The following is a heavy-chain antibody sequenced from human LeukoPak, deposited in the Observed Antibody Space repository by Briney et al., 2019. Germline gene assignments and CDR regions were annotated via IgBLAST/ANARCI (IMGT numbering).Heavy chain of an antibody. CDR3: VKDQQAVAAAYYFDS. Sequence: GGSLRLSCAASGFIFSRYALHWVRQAPGKGLEWVAVIAADGKDIKYADSVKGRFTISRDNSKSALYLQMNSLRVEDTAVYYCVKDQQAVAAAYYFDSWGQGTPVTVS. CDR1: GFIFSRYA. V-gene: IGHV3-30*18. CDR2: IAADGKDI. J-gene: IGHJ4*02. D-gene: IGHD2-2*01.